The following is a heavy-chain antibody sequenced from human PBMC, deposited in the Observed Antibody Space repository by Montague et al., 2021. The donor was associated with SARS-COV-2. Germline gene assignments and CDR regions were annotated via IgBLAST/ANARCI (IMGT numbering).Heavy chain of an antibody. CDR3: ARDSPRGYAMDV. Sequence: SLRLSCAASGFNFRDKSINWVRQAPGKGLEWVAHISFRSERIFYGDSVKGRFTISRDDAKNSLYLQMNSPRAEDTALYYCARDSPRGYAMDVWGRGTMVTVSS. V-gene: IGHV3-48*04. D-gene: IGHD3-16*01. CDR2: ISFRSERI. J-gene: IGHJ6*02. CDR1: GFNFRDKS.